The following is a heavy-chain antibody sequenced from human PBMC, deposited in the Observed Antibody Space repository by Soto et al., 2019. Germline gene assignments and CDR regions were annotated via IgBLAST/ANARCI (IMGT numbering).Heavy chain of an antibody. CDR3: SRLGYCSGGRCHNY. CDR1: GGSISNDDYY. D-gene: IGHD2-15*01. Sequence: QVQLQESGPGLVKPSQTLSLTCSVSGGSISNDDYYWSWIRQSPGKALEWIGHIHHSGSAHYIPSLTGRMIISVDTSKSQFSLNLTSVTAADTAIYYCSRLGYCSGGRCHNYWGQGTLVTVSS. J-gene: IGHJ4*02. CDR2: IHHSGSA. V-gene: IGHV4-30-4*01.